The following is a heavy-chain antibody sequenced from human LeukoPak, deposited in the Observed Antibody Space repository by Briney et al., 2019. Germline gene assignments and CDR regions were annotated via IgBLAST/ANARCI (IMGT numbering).Heavy chain of an antibody. CDR3: ARDGIAVGYYFDY. V-gene: IGHV3-11*01. CDR1: GFTLSDYY. D-gene: IGHD6-19*01. J-gene: IGHJ4*02. CDR2: ISSSGSTI. Sequence: AGGSLRLSCAASGFTLSDYYMSWIRQAPGKGLEWVSYISSSGSTIYYADSVKGRFTISRDNAKNSLYLQMNSLRAEDTAVYYCARDGIAVGYYFDYWGQGTLVTVSS.